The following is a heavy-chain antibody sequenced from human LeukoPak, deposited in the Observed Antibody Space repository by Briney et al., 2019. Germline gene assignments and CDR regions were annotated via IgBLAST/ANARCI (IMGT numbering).Heavy chain of an antibody. Sequence: GASVKVSCKASGYTFTSYGISWVRQAPGQGLAWMGWISAYNGNTNYAQKLQGRVTMTTDTSTSTAYMELRSLRSDDTAVYYCARVEAPFYGDYGALYYYYGMDVWGQGTTVTVSS. CDR3: ARVEAPFYGDYGALYYYYGMDV. J-gene: IGHJ6*02. D-gene: IGHD4-17*01. V-gene: IGHV1-18*01. CDR2: ISAYNGNT. CDR1: GYTFTSYG.